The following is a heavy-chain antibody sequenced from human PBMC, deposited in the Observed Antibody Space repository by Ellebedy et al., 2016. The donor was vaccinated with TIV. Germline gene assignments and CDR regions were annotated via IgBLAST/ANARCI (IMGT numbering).Heavy chain of an antibody. CDR2: LSSSSSYI. Sequence: GGSLRLXXAASGFTFSSYSMNWVRQAPGKGLEWVSSLSSSSSYIYYADSVKGRFTISRDNAKNSLYLQMNSLRAEDTAVYYCARLGRPFDYWGQGTLVTVSS. J-gene: IGHJ4*02. CDR1: GFTFSSYS. V-gene: IGHV3-21*01. CDR3: ARLGRPFDY.